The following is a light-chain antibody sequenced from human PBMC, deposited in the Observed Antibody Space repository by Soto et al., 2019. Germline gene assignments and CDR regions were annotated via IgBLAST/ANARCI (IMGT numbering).Light chain of an antibody. J-gene: IGKJ5*01. CDR2: AAS. V-gene: IGKV3-15*01. CDR3: QQYGTLIT. CDR1: QSISSN. Sequence: EIVMTQSPATLSVSPGERATLSCRASQSISSNLAWYQQKPGQAPRLLIYAASTRATGIPARFSGSGTGTDFTLTISSLQSEDFAVYYCQQYGTLITFGQGTRLEIK.